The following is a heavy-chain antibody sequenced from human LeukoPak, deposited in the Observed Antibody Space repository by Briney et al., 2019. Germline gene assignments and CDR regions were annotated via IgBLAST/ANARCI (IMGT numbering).Heavy chain of an antibody. Sequence: GASVKVSCKTSGYTFTSNDINWVRQAAGQGLEWMGWMNPVSGNTGYAQKFQGRVTMTRDTSISTAYMEVSSLTSDDTAVYYCARLGWSGVYLFYDLWGQGTLVTVSS. D-gene: IGHD6-6*01. CDR3: ARLGWSGVYLFYDL. CDR1: GYTFTSND. J-gene: IGHJ5*02. CDR2: MNPVSGNT. V-gene: IGHV1-8*01.